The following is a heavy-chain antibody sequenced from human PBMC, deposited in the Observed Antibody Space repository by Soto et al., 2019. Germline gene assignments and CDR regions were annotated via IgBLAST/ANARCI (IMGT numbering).Heavy chain of an antibody. CDR1: GGSISSGGYY. Sequence: SETLSLTCTVSGGSISSGGYYWSWIRQHPGKGLEWIGYIYYSGSTYYNPSPKSRVTISVDTSKNQFSLKLSSVTAADTAVYYCARDLARPDSSYYYGMDVWGQGTTVTVAS. D-gene: IGHD6-6*01. V-gene: IGHV4-31*03. J-gene: IGHJ6*02. CDR2: IYYSGST. CDR3: ARDLARPDSSYYYGMDV.